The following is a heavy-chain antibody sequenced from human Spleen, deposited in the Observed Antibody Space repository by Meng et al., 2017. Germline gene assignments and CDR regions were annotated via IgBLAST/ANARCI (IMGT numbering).Heavy chain of an antibody. CDR3: ARVEGYYDSSGYYRY. D-gene: IGHD3-22*01. J-gene: IGHJ4*01. V-gene: IGHV4-31*03. CDR2: IYYSGST. Sequence: QVQLQESGPGLVKPSQTLSLTCTVSGGSISSGDYYWSWIRQHSGKGLEWIGYIYYSGSTYYNPSLKSRVTISVDASKNQFSLQLRFVAAADTAVYYCARVEGYYDSSGYYRYWGHGTLVTVSS. CDR1: GGSISSGDYY.